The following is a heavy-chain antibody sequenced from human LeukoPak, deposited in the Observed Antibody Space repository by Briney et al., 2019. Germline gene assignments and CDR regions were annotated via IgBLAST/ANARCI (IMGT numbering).Heavy chain of an antibody. CDR3: ARDIVGATEFDY. Sequence: PSQTLSLTCTVSGGSISSGGYYWSWIRQHPGKGLEWIGYIYYSGSTNYNPSLKSRVTISVDTSKNQFSLKLSSVTAADTAVYYCARDIVGATEFDYWGQGTLVTVSS. V-gene: IGHV4-31*03. CDR2: IYYSGST. J-gene: IGHJ4*02. CDR1: GGSISSGGYY. D-gene: IGHD1-26*01.